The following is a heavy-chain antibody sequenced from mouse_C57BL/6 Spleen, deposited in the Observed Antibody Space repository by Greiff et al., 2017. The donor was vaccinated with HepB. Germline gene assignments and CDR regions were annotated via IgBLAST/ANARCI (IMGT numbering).Heavy chain of an antibody. Sequence: EVQLQQSGAELVRPGASVKLSCTASGFNIKDYYMHWVKQRPEQGLEWIGRIDPEDGDTEYAPKFQGKATMTADTSSNTAYLQLSSLTSEDTAVYYCTTASPITTVAAYWGQGTLVTVSA. J-gene: IGHJ3*01. V-gene: IGHV14-1*01. D-gene: IGHD1-1*01. CDR1: GFNIKDYY. CDR3: TTASPITTVAAY. CDR2: IDPEDGDT.